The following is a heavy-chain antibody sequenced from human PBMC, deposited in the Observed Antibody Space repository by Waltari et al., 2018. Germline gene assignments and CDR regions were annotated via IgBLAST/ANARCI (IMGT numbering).Heavy chain of an antibody. J-gene: IGHJ4*02. CDR1: GFTSTTFE. CDR2: SSTSGSTT. CDR3: ARESGDYNDFFDL. D-gene: IGHD4-4*01. V-gene: IGHV3-48*03. Sequence: EAQLVESGGGLQQPGGSLRRPCAASGFTSTTFEMNRVRQAPGKGLEWVSYSSTSGSTTYYSDSVKGRFTISRDNAHNSLYLQMNSLRVEDTAVYYCARESGDYNDFFDLWGRGTLVIVSS.